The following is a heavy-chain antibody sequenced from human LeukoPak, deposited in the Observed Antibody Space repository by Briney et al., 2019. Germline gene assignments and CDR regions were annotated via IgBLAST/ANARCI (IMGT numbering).Heavy chain of an antibody. CDR2: IKSKTDGGTT. V-gene: IGHV3-15*01. CDR1: GFTFSNAW. D-gene: IGHD2-2*02. Sequence: GGSLRLSCAASGFTFSNAWMSWGRQAPGKGLEWVGRIKSKTDGGTTDYAAPVKGRFTISRDDSKNTLYLQMNSLKTEDTAVYYCTTPNRSDIVVVPAAISEAEYYYGMDVWGQGTTVTVSS. CDR3: TTPNRSDIVVVPAAISEAEYYYGMDV. J-gene: IGHJ6*02.